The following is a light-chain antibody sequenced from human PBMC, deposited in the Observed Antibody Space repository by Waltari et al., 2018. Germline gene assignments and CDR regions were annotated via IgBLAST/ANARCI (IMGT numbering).Light chain of an antibody. J-gene: IGLJ2*01. V-gene: IGLV2-11*01. CDR3: CSYAGSYPLV. CDR1: NNDVGGYNY. Sequence: QSALTQPRSVSGSPGQSVTISCTGTNNDVGGYNYVSWYQQHPGKAPKLMIYDVSNRPSGVPYRFSGSKSGNTASLTISGLQADDEADYYCCSYAGSYPLVFGGGTKLTVL. CDR2: DVS.